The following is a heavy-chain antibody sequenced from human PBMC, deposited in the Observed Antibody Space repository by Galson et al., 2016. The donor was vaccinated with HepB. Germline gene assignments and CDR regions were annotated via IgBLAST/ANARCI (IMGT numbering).Heavy chain of an antibody. CDR1: GFTFNKRG. CDR2: DSMDGRRK. J-gene: IGHJ4*02. V-gene: IGHV3-30*18. CDR3: AKRHEYCPPVGCSVDS. D-gene: IGHD2/OR15-2a*01. Sequence: SLRLSCAASGFTFNKRGMHWVRQAPGKGLEWVAADSMDGRRKFYADSVRGRFTISRDNSNNMPFLQMNSLRADDTAVYYCAKRHEYCPPVGCSVDSWGQGTLVSVSS.